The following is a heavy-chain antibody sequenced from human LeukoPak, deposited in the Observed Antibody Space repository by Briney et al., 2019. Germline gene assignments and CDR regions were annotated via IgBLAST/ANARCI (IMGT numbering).Heavy chain of an antibody. CDR3: AKGGDYCSRTSSALFFDY. Sequence: GGSLRLSCASSVFTFSIYAMSWVRQAPGKGVEWVSAISGSGGSTYYADSVKGRSTISIDNSKNTLYLQMNRLRAEGTDVYYLAKGGDYCSRTSSALFFDYWGQGTLVTVSS. V-gene: IGHV3-23*01. CDR2: ISGSGGST. CDR1: VFTFSIYA. J-gene: IGHJ4*02. D-gene: IGHD2-2*01.